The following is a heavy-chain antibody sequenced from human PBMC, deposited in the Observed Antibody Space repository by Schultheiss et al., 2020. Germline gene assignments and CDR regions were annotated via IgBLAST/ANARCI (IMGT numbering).Heavy chain of an antibody. V-gene: IGHV1-2*02. CDR2: INPNSGGT. CDR3: ASSSIVVVTLLDY. Sequence: ASVKVSCKASGYTFTGYYMHWVRQAPGQGLEWMGWINPNSGGTNYAQKFQGRVTMTRDTSISTAYMELSRLRSDDTAVYYCASSSIVVVTLLDYWGQGTLVTVSS. D-gene: IGHD2-21*02. J-gene: IGHJ4*02. CDR1: GYTFTGYY.